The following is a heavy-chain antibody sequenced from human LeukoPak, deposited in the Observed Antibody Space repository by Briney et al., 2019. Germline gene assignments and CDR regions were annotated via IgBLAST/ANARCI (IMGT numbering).Heavy chain of an antibody. J-gene: IGHJ4*02. Sequence: PSETLSLTCTVSGGSISSYYWSWIRQPPGKGLEWIGYIHYTGLTNYNPSLKSRVTFSLDTSKNQFSLRLNSVTAADTAVYYCARMMSPTGTVSFDYWGRGTLVTVSS. CDR2: IHYTGLT. D-gene: IGHD1-1*01. CDR3: ARMMSPTGTVSFDY. V-gene: IGHV4-59*01. CDR1: GGSISSYY.